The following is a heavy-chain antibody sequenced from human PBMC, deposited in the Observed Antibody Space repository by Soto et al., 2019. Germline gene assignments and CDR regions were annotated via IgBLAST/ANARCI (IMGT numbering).Heavy chain of an antibody. CDR2: INPSGGST. D-gene: IGHD5-12*01. CDR3: AYCSGYDPNWFDP. Sequence: ASVKVSCKASGYTFTSCYMHWVRQAPGQGLEWMGIINPSGGSTSYAQKFQGRVTMTTDTSTSTAYMELRSLRSDDTAVYYCAYCSGYDPNWFDPWGQGTLVTVSS. V-gene: IGHV1-46*01. CDR1: GYTFTSCY. J-gene: IGHJ5*02.